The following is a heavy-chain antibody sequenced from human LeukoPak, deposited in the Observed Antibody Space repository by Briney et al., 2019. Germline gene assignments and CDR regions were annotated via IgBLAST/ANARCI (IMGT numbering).Heavy chain of an antibody. J-gene: IGHJ4*02. CDR2: TKPSGGRT. V-gene: IGHV1-46*01. D-gene: IGHD2-15*01. Sequence: GASVKVSCKASGYTFTSYYMHWVRQAPGEGLEWMGITKPSGGRTSYAQKFQGTVTMTRDTSTRTVYMELSSLRSEDTAVYYCARDQRDLGYCSGGSCPSTFDYWGQGTLVTVSS. CDR1: GYTFTSYY. CDR3: ARDQRDLGYCSGGSCPSTFDY.